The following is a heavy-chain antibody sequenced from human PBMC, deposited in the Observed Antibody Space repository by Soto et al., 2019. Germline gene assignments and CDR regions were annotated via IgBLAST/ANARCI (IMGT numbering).Heavy chain of an antibody. J-gene: IGHJ6*02. CDR1: AYTFTSYD. CDR3: ARGKCSSTSCYTGPYYYYGMDV. Sequence: QVQLVQSGAEVKKPGASVKVSCKASAYTFTSYDINWVRQATGQGLEWMGWMNPNSGNTGYAQKFQGRVTMTRNTSISTAYMELSSLRSEDTAVYYCARGKCSSTSCYTGPYYYYGMDVWGQGTTVTVSS. D-gene: IGHD2-2*02. V-gene: IGHV1-8*01. CDR2: MNPNSGNT.